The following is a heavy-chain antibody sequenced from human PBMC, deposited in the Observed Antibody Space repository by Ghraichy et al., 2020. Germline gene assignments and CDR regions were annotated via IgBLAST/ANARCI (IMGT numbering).Heavy chain of an antibody. V-gene: IGHV4-39*01. D-gene: IGHD4-17*01. Sequence: SETLSLTCTVSGGSISSSSYYWGWIRQPPGKGLEWIGSIYYSGSTYYNPSLKSRVTISVDTSKNQFSLKLSSVTAADTAVYFCSRLLREEGFDPWGQGTLVTVSS. CDR1: GGSISSSSYY. CDR2: IYYSGST. CDR3: SRLLREEGFDP. J-gene: IGHJ5*02.